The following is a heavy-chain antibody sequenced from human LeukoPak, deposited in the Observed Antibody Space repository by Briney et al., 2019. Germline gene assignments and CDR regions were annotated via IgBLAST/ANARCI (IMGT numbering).Heavy chain of an antibody. CDR3: ARASLYDSSGYYYTELDY. Sequence: GASVKVSCKASGYTFTSYAMHWVRQAPGQRLEWMGWINAGNGNTKYSQKFQGRVTITRDTSASTAYMELSSLRSEDTPVYYCARASLYDSSGYYYTELDYWGQGTLVTVSS. V-gene: IGHV1-3*01. J-gene: IGHJ4*02. CDR1: GYTFTSYA. CDR2: INAGNGNT. D-gene: IGHD3-22*01.